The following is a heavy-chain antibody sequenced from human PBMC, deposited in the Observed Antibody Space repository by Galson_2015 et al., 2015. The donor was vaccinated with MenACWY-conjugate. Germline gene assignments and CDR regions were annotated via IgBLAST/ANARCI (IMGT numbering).Heavy chain of an antibody. CDR3: ARLPRTRRRVDT. D-gene: IGHD1-14*01. Sequence: QSGAEVKKAGESLTISCKGSGSVYQYNFGNYWIGWVRQMPGKGLEWMGIIFPGGSHTRYSPSFQGQVTISADRSTTTAYLQWTSLKPSDTATYYCARLPRTRRRVDTWGQGTLVTVSS. V-gene: IGHV5-51*01. CDR2: IFPGGSHT. CDR1: GSVYQYNFGNYW. J-gene: IGHJ4*02.